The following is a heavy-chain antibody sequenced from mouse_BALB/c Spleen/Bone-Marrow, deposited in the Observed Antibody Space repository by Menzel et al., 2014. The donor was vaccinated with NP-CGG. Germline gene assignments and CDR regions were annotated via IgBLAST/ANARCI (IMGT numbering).Heavy chain of an antibody. CDR3: AKVTTGFAY. Sequence: VQRVESGAELVRPGSSVKISCKASGYAFSSYWMTWVKQRPGQGLEWIGQIYPGDGETNYNGKFKGKATLTADKSSSTAYMQVSGLTSEDSAVYFCAKVTTGFAYWGQGTLVTVSA. J-gene: IGHJ3*01. CDR1: GYAFSSYW. D-gene: IGHD2-2*01. V-gene: IGHV1-80*01. CDR2: IYPGDGET.